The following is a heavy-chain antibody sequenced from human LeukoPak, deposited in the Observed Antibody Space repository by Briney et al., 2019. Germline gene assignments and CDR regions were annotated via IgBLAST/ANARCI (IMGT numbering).Heavy chain of an antibody. CDR1: GGSVSSSGYY. Sequence: SETLSLTCTVSGGSVSSSGYYWGWIRQPPGKALEWIGIFYYSGSTNYNPSLKSRVTISVDTSKNQFSLKLSSVTAADTAVYYCARRQVAGSYYVGRHGPHYYFDYWGQGTLVTVSS. D-gene: IGHD3-10*01. CDR2: FYYSGST. V-gene: IGHV4-39*07. J-gene: IGHJ4*02. CDR3: ARRQVAGSYYVGRHGPHYYFDY.